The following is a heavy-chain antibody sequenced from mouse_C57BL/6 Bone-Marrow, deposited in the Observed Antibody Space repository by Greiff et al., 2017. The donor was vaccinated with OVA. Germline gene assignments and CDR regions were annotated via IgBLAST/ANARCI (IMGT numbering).Heavy chain of an antibody. Sequence: VQLQQSGAELAKPGASVKLSCKASGYTFTSYWMHWVKQRPGQGLEWIGYINPSSGYTKYNQKFKGKATLTADKSSSTAYMQLNSLTSEDSAVYFCAREEWLLPFDYWGQGTTLTVSS. D-gene: IGHD2-3*01. V-gene: IGHV1-7*01. CDR1: GYTFTSYW. CDR2: INPSSGYT. J-gene: IGHJ2*01. CDR3: AREEWLLPFDY.